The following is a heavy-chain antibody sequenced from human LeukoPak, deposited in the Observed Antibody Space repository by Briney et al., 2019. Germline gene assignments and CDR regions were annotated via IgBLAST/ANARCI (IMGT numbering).Heavy chain of an antibody. D-gene: IGHD3-22*01. CDR3: ARDTYYYDSSGYPR. V-gene: IGHV1-69*05. CDR2: IIPIFGTA. Sequence: ASVKVSCKASGGTFSSYAISWVRQAPGQGLERMGGIIPIFGTANYAQKFQGRVTITTDESTSTAYMELSSLRSEDTAVYYCARDTYYYDSSGYPRWGQGTLVTVSS. J-gene: IGHJ4*02. CDR1: GGTFSSYA.